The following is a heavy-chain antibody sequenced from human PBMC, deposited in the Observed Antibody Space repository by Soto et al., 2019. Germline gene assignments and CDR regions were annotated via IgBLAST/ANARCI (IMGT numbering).Heavy chain of an antibody. D-gene: IGHD3-10*01. CDR3: ATEFKGYYGSGSYYRSLDY. CDR1: GYTLTELS. V-gene: IGHV1-24*01. CDR2: FDPEDGET. J-gene: IGHJ4*02. Sequence: ASVKVSCKVSGYTLTELSTHWVRQAPGKGLEWMGGFDPEDGETIYAQKFQGRVTMTEDTSTDTAYMELSSLRSEDTAVYYCATEFKGYYGSGSYYRSLDYWGQGTLVTVSS.